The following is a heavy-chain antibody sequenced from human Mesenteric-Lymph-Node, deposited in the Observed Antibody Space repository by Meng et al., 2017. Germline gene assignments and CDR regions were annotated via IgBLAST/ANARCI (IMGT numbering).Heavy chain of an antibody. CDR1: GITFDDYA. CDR3: AKDITYGSGNYYYYGMDV. J-gene: IGHJ6*02. V-gene: IGHV3-9*01. Sequence: GGSLRLSCAASGITFDDYAFHWVRQAPGKGLEWVSGIIWNSGRIGYADSVKGRFTISRDNAKNSVYLQMNSLRAEDTAMYYCAKDITYGSGNYYYYGMDVWGQGTTVTVSS. D-gene: IGHD3-10*01. CDR2: IIWNSGRI.